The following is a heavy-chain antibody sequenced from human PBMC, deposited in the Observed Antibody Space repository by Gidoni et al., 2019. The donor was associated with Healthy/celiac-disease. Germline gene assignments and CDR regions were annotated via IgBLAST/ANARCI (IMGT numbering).Heavy chain of an antibody. CDR2: IRSKAYGGTT. V-gene: IGHV3-49*03. J-gene: IGHJ4*02. CDR3: TRDSGYSYGYYYFDY. CDR1: GFTVGDYA. D-gene: IGHD5-18*01. Sequence: EVQLVESGGGLVQPGRSLRLSCTASGFTVGDYAMSWFRQAPGKGLEGVGFIRSKAYGGTTEYAASVKGRFTISRDDSKSIAYLQMNSLKTEDTAVYYCTRDSGYSYGYYYFDYWGQGTLVTVSS.